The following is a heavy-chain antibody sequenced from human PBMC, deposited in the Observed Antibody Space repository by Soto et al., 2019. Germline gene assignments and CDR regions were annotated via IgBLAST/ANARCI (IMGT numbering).Heavy chain of an antibody. J-gene: IGHJ4*02. CDR3: ASFDEYGFFFDY. V-gene: IGHV1-69*13. Sequence: SVKVSCKASGGTFSSYAISWVRQAPGQGLEWMGGIIPIFGTANYAQKFQGRVTITADESTSTAYMELSSLRSEDTAVYYCASFDEYGFFFDYWGQGTLVTVSS. CDR1: GGTFSSYA. CDR2: IIPIFGTA. D-gene: IGHD4-17*01.